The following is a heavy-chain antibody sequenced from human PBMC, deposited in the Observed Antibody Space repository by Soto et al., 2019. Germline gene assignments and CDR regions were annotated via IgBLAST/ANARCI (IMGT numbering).Heavy chain of an antibody. D-gene: IGHD3-16*01. CDR3: ARVGGVAARTFDY. CDR2: LYYSDNT. CDR1: GGSISPFY. V-gene: IGHV4-59*01. Sequence: SETLSLTCTVSGGSISPFYWSWVRQPPGKGPEWIGYLYYSDNTNYNPSLKSRVTISVDASKNQVSLRLTSVTAADTAVYYCARVGGVAARTFDYWGQGTVVTVSS. J-gene: IGHJ4*02.